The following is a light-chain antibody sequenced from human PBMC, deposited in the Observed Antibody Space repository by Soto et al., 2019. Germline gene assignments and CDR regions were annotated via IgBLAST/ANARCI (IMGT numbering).Light chain of an antibody. CDR1: SSDVGGYNY. V-gene: IGLV2-14*01. CDR3: SSYTSSIL. CDR2: DVS. J-gene: IGLJ2*01. Sequence: QSALTQPASVSGSPGQSITISCTGTSSDVGGYNYVSWYQQHPGKAPKLMIYDVSNRPSGVSNCFSGSKSGNTASLTISGLQAEDEADYYCSSYTSSILFGGGTQLTVL.